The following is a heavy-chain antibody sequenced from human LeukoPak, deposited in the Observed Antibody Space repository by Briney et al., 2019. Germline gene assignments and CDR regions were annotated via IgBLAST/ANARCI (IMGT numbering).Heavy chain of an antibody. V-gene: IGHV3-30*04. CDR1: GFTFSSYA. D-gene: IGHD2-15*01. Sequence: PGGSLRLSCAASGFTFSSYAMHWVRQAPGKGLEWVAVISYDGSNKYYADSVKGRFTISRDNAKNSLYLQMNSLRAEDTAIYYCARVDCSGGGCYSGGWFDPWGQGTLVTVSS. CDR3: ARVDCSGGGCYSGGWFDP. J-gene: IGHJ5*02. CDR2: ISYDGSNK.